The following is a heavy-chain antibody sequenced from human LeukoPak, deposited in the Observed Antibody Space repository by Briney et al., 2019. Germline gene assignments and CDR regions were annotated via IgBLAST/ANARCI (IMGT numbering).Heavy chain of an antibody. D-gene: IGHD1-26*01. CDR1: GYSFTSYW. CDR3: ARPGSSYARQFDY. J-gene: IGHJ4*02. CDR2: IYPGDSDT. V-gene: IGHV5-51*03. Sequence: KPGESLKISCKGSGYSFTSYWIGWVRQMPGKGLEWMGIIYPGDSDTRYSPSFQGQVTISADKSISTAYLQWSSLKSSDTAMYYCARPGSSYARQFDYWGQGTLVTVSS.